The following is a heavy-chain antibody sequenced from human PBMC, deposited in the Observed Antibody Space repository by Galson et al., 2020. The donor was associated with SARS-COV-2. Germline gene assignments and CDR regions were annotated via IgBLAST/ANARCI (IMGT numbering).Heavy chain of an antibody. D-gene: IGHD4-17*01. J-gene: IGHJ5*02. V-gene: IGHV1-24*01. CDR3: ATSCAMTTVVTPCNWFDP. CDR2: FDPEDGET. Sequence: ASVKVSCKVSGYTLTELSMHWVRQAPGKGLEWMGGFDPEDGETIYAQKFQGRVTMTEDTSTDTAYMELRSLRSEDTAVYYCATSCAMTTVVTPCNWFDPWGQGTLVTVSS. CDR1: GYTLTELS.